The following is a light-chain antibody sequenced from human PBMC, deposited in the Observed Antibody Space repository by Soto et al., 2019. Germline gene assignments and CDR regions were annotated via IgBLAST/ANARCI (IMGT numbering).Light chain of an antibody. Sequence: VMMQSPATLSVSPGERATLSCRASQSVSSNLAWYQQKPGQAPRLLIYGASSRATGIPDRFSGSGSGTDFTLTISRLEPEDFAVYYCQQYGISPRTFGQGTKVDIK. J-gene: IGKJ1*01. CDR1: QSVSSN. CDR3: QQYGISPRT. V-gene: IGKV3-20*01. CDR2: GAS.